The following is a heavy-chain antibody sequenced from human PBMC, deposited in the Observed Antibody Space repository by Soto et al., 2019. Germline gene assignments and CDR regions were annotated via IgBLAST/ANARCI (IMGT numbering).Heavy chain of an antibody. Sequence: SGPTLVNPTQTLTLTCTFSGFSLSTSGVGVGWIRRPPGKALEWLALIYWDDDKRYSPSLKSRLTITKDTSKNQVVLTMTNMDPVDTATYYCAHSRFLGQLVRDWFDPWGQGTLVTVSS. CDR2: IYWDDDK. J-gene: IGHJ5*02. V-gene: IGHV2-5*02. CDR3: AHSRFLGQLVRDWFDP. CDR1: GFSLSTSGVG. D-gene: IGHD6-6*01.